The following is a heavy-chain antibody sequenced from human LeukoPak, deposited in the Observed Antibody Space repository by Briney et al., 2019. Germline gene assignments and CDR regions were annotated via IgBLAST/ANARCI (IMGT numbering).Heavy chain of an antibody. CDR2: IYYSGST. J-gene: IGHJ4*02. Sequence: PSETLSLTCTVSGGSISSTSHYWGWIRQPPGKGLEWIGSIYYSGSTYYNPSLKSRVTISVDTSKNQFSLKLSSVTAADTAVYYCARDNRGRSGYSGREPLYYFDYWGQGTLVTVSS. V-gene: IGHV4-39*07. CDR3: ARDNRGRSGYSGREPLYYFDY. CDR1: GGSISSTSHY. D-gene: IGHD5-12*01.